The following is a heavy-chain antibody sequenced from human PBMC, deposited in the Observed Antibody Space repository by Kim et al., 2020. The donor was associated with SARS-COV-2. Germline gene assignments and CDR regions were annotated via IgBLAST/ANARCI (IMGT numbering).Heavy chain of an antibody. CDR2: NT. CDR3: ARDLFHTGFDY. Sequence: NTKTSKQFQSRVTFTRDTSANTAYMELSSMGSEDTAVYYCARDLFHTGFDYWGQGTLVAVSS. D-gene: IGHD2-8*02. V-gene: IGHV1-3*01. J-gene: IGHJ4*02.